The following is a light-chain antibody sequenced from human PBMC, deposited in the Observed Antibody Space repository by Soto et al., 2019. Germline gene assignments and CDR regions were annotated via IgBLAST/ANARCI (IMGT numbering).Light chain of an antibody. J-gene: IGLJ1*01. V-gene: IGLV2-14*01. CDR2: AVS. Sequence: SVHKQPPAVSVSTGQSITVSCTGTSSDVGGYNYVSWYQQHPGKAPKLMIYAVSNRPSGVYNRFSGSKSGNTATLTISGLQAEDEADYYCCSYTVRGTYVSGHSTKVTVL. CDR3: CSYTVRGTYV. CDR1: SSDVGGYNY.